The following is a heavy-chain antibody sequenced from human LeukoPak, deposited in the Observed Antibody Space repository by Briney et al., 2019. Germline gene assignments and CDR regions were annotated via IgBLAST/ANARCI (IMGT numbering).Heavy chain of an antibody. Sequence: GGSLRLSCAASGFTFSSYAMSWVRQAPGKGLEWVSAISGSGGRTDYADSVKGRFTISRDNSKNTLYLQMNSLRAEDTAVYYCARRAGGYSHPYDYWGQGILVTVSS. CDR3: ARRAGGYSHPYDY. CDR1: GFTFSSYA. D-gene: IGHD4-23*01. V-gene: IGHV3-23*01. CDR2: ISGSGGRT. J-gene: IGHJ4*02.